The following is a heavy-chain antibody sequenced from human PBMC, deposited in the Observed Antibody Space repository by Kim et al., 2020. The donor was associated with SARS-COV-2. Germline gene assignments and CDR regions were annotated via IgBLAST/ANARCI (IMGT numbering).Heavy chain of an antibody. J-gene: IGHJ4*02. Sequence: PSLKSRVTISVDTSKNQLSLKLSSVTAADTAVYYCARTYYYGSGSYYMDYWGQGTLVTVSS. CDR3: ARTYYYGSGSYYMDY. D-gene: IGHD3-10*01. V-gene: IGHV4-39*07.